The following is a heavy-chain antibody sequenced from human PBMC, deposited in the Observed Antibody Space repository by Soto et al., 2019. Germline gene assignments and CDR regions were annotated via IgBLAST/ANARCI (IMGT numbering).Heavy chain of an antibody. CDR2: ISGKGDKT. CDR1: ALTFNKFA. Sequence: QVLQSGGGSAQPGGSLRVSCEVPALTFNKFAMGWVRQAPGKGLEWVSVISGKGDKTYYAESVKGRFSISRDNSKNTVYLQLNNLGPEDTAIYYCAKGQHGPLYIYDSAGFHADDAFDVWGQGTVVSVSS. CDR3: AKGQHGPLYIYDSAGFHADDAFDV. D-gene: IGHD3-22*01. J-gene: IGHJ3*01. V-gene: IGHV3-23*01.